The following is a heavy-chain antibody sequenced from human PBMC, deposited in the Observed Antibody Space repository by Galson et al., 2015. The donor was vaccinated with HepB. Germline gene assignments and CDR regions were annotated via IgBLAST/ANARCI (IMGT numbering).Heavy chain of an antibody. CDR3: AREGPQTGTSSFDI. J-gene: IGHJ3*02. CDR2: IWWDGTHD. D-gene: IGHD3-9*01. V-gene: IGHV3-33*01. Sequence: SLRLSCAASGFTFSDYGMHWVRQAPGKGLEWAASIWWDGTHDSYADSVKGRLTVSRDNSKNTVHLEMNGLRLEDTAVYYCAREGPQTGTSSFDIWGQGTMVTVSS. CDR1: GFTFSDYG.